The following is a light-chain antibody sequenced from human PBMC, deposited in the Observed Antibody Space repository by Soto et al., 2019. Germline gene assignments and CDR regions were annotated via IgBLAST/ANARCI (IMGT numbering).Light chain of an antibody. V-gene: IGKV1-5*01. CDR1: QSISTW. Sequence: DIQMTQSPSTLSASVGDRFTITCRASQSISTWLTWYQQKPGKAPKVLIYGASSLESGVPSRFSGSGSGTEFTFTITSLQPGDSATYYCQHYSTYPWTFGQATKVDIK. CDR2: GAS. J-gene: IGKJ1*01. CDR3: QHYSTYPWT.